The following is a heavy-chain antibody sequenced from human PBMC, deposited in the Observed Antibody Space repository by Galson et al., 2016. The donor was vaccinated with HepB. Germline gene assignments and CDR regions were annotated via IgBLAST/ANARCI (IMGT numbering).Heavy chain of an antibody. V-gene: IGHV4-39*01. Sequence: SETLSLTCTVSPGSVTTNSYFWGWVRQPPGKGLEWIGSIYHTGTTYYSPSFESRVTISVDASKNQFSLNLNSVTAADTAVYFCARPGGMNMLRPPDYWGQGTLATVSS. J-gene: IGHJ4*02. D-gene: IGHD2/OR15-2a*01. CDR1: PGSVTTNSYF. CDR2: IYHTGTT. CDR3: ARPGGMNMLRPPDY.